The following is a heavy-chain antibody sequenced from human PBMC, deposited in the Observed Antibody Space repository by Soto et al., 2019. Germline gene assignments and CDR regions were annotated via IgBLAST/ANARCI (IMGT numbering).Heavy chain of an antibody. CDR1: GYTFTSYY. CDR3: ETWETHSASSITPFDY. V-gene: IGHV1-46*01. D-gene: IGHD1-20*01. J-gene: IGHJ4*02. Sequence: QVQLVQSGAEVKKPGASVKVSCKASGYTFTSYYMHWVRQAPGQGLEWMGIINPSGGSTSYAQKFQGRVTMTRDTSTSTVYMELSSLRSEDTAVYYCETWETHSASSITPFDYWGQGTLVTVSS. CDR2: INPSGGST.